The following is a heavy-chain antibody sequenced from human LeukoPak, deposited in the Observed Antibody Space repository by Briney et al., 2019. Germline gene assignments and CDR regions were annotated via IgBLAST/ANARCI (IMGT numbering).Heavy chain of an antibody. D-gene: IGHD4-17*01. J-gene: IGHJ4*02. Sequence: SETLSLTCTVSGGSISSYYWSWIRQPPGKGLEWIGYIYYSGSTNYNPSLKSRVTISVDTSKSQFSLKLSSVTAADAAVYYCARLPPPGYGDYSDFDYWGQGTLVTVSS. CDR3: ARLPPPGYGDYSDFDY. CDR1: GGSISSYY. CDR2: IYYSGST. V-gene: IGHV4-59*01.